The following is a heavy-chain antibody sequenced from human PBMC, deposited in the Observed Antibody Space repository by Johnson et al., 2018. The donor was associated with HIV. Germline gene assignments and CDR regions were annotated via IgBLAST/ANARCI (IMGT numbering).Heavy chain of an antibody. D-gene: IGHD6-6*01. CDR1: GFTFSSYW. V-gene: IGHV3-20*04. Sequence: EVQLVESGGGVVQPGRSLRLSCAASGFTFSSYWMSWVRQVPGKGLEWVSGINRNGANTGYGDSVKGRFTISRDNAKNSLYLQMNSLRAEDTSLYYCARGWVRVAARYAFDIWGQGTMVTVSS. CDR2: INRNGANT. J-gene: IGHJ3*02. CDR3: ARGWVRVAARYAFDI.